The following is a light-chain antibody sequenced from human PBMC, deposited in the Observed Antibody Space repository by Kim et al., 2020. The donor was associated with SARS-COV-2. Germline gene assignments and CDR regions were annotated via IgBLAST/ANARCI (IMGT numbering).Light chain of an antibody. CDR2: YDN. J-gene: IGLJ3*02. CDR3: QVWDHSSDEV. CDR1: DVGDKT. Sequence: VAPGGTAIIAWEGTDVGDKTVHWYQQKPGQAPVLVIYYDNDRPSGIPERFSGSNYGSTATLTISTVEAGDEADYYCQVWDHSSDEVFGGGTQLTVL. V-gene: IGLV3-21*04.